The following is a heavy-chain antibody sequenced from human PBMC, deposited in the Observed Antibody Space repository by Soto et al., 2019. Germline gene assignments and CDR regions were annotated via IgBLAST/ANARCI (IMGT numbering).Heavy chain of an antibody. CDR1: GGSISSYY. J-gene: IGHJ3*02. Sequence: PSEALSLTCTVSGGSISSYYWSWIRQPPGKGLEWIGYIYYSGSTNYNPSLKSRVTISVDTSKNQFSLKLSSVTAADTAVYYCARHSIAVALDAFYIWGQGTMVTVS. V-gene: IGHV4-59*08. CDR3: ARHSIAVALDAFYI. CDR2: IYYSGST. D-gene: IGHD6-19*01.